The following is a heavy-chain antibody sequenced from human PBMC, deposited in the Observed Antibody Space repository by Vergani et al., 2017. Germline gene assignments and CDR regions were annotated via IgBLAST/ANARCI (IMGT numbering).Heavy chain of an antibody. Sequence: QVQLVESGGGVVQPGRSLRLSCAASGFTFSSYAMHWVRQAPGKGLEWVAVISYDGSNKYYADSVKGRFTITRDNSKNTLYLQMNSLRAEDTAVYYCARSWGVYNWNYAVDYWGQGTLVTVSS. J-gene: IGHJ4*02. CDR2: ISYDGSNK. V-gene: IGHV3-30-3*01. CDR3: ARSWGVYNWNYAVDY. CDR1: GFTFSSYA. D-gene: IGHD1-7*01.